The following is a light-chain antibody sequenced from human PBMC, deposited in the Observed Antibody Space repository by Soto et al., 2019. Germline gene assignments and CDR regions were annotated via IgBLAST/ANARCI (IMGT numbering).Light chain of an antibody. CDR2: GAS. Sequence: LLTQSPATLSLSPGEGATLSCRASQSVSSKLAWYQQKPGQAPRLLIYGASTRATGIPARVSGSGSGTEFTLIISSLQSEDSEVYYCQQRSSWPITFGQGTRLEIK. V-gene: IGKV3-15*01. J-gene: IGKJ5*01. CDR3: QQRSSWPIT. CDR1: QSVSSK.